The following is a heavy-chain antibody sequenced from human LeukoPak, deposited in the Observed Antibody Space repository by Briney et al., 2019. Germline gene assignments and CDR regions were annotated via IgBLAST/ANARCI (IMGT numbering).Heavy chain of an antibody. CDR1: GYTFTGYY. Sequence: ASVKVSCKASGYTFTGYYMHWVRQAPGQGLEWMGWINPKSGGTNYAQKFQGRVTMTRDTSISTAYMELSRLRSDDTAVYYCARAAEWLRFWESFDYWGQGTLVTVSS. CDR3: ARAAEWLRFWESFDY. D-gene: IGHD5-12*01. J-gene: IGHJ4*02. V-gene: IGHV1-2*02. CDR2: INPKSGGT.